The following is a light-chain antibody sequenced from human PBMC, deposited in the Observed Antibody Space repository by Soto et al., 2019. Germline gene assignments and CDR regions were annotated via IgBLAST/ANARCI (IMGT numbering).Light chain of an antibody. CDR2: DVS. J-gene: IGLJ1*01. CDR1: SSDVGGYNY. Sequence: QSALTQPRSVSGSPGQSVTISCTGTSSDVGGYNYVSWYQQHPGKAPKLMIYDVSKRPSGVPDRLSGSKSGNTASLTISGLQAEDEADYYCCPYAGSYVFGTGTKVTVL. V-gene: IGLV2-11*01. CDR3: CPYAGSYV.